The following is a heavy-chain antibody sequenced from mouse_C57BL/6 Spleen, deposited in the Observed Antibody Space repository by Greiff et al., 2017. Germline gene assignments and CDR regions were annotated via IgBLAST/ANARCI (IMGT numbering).Heavy chain of an antibody. Sequence: VQLQQSGAELVRPGASVKLSCTASGFNIKDDYMHWVKQRPEQGLEWIGWIDPENGDTEYASKFQGTATITADTSSNTAYLQLSSLTSEDTAVYYCTTETWFAYWGQGTLVTVSA. CDR1: GFNIKDDY. V-gene: IGHV14-4*01. CDR3: TTETWFAY. CDR2: IDPENGDT. J-gene: IGHJ3*01.